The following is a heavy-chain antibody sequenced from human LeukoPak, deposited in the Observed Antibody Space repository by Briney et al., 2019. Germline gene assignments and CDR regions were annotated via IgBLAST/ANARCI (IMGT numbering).Heavy chain of an antibody. CDR1: GFTVSSNY. J-gene: IGHJ4*02. Sequence: HPGGSLRLSCAASGFTVSSNYMSWVRQAPGKGLEWVSVIYSGGSTYYADSVKGRFTISRDNSKNTLYLQMNSLRAEDTAVYYCARDGGYSNGHRFDYWGQGTLVTVSS. V-gene: IGHV3-66*01. CDR2: IYSGGST. D-gene: IGHD4-11*01. CDR3: ARDGGYSNGHRFDY.